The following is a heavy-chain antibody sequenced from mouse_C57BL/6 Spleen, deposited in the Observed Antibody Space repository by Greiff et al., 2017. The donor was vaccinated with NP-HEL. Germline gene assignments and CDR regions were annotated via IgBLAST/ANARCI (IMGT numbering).Heavy chain of an antibody. CDR1: GFNIKNTY. D-gene: IGHD1-1*01. J-gene: IGHJ3*01. CDR2: IDPANGNT. V-gene: IGHV14-3*01. CDR3: ARGDYYGSSYVSWFAY. Sequence: EVKVEESVAELVRPGASVKLSCTASGFNIKNTYMHWVKQRPEQGLEWIGRIDPANGNTKYAPKFQGKATITADTSSNTAYLQLSSLTSEDTAIYYCARGDYYGSSYVSWFAYWGQGTLVTVSA.